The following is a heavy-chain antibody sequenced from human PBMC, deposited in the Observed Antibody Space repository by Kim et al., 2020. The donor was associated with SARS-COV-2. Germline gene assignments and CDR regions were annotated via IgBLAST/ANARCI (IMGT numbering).Heavy chain of an antibody. Sequence: SETLSLTCTVSGGSISSGGYYWSWIRQHPGKGLEWIGYIYYSGSTYYNPSLKSRVTISVDTSKNQFSLKLSSVTAADTAVYYCARAEVATYYDFWSHYGMDVWGQGTTVTVSS. D-gene: IGHD3-3*01. CDR2: IYYSGST. J-gene: IGHJ6*02. V-gene: IGHV4-31*03. CDR3: ARAEVATYYDFWSHYGMDV. CDR1: GGSISSGGYY.